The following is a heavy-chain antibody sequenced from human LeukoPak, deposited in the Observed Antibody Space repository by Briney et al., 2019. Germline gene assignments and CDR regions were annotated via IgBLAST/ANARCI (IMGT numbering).Heavy chain of an antibody. Sequence: GGSLRLSCVASGFSLSGYWMYWVRQAPGKGLMYISRNNGDGSTTNYADVVKGQFTMSRDNVKNTLYLQMNSLRVEDTAVYYCARDPRNVGLAPWGQGTLVTVSS. CDR1: GFSLSGYW. CDR2: NNGDGSTT. V-gene: IGHV3-74*01. CDR3: ARDPRNVGLAP. D-gene: IGHD2-15*01. J-gene: IGHJ5*02.